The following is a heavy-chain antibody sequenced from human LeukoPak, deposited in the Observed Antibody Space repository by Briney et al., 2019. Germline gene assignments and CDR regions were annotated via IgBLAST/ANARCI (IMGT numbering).Heavy chain of an antibody. D-gene: IGHD1-26*01. J-gene: IGHJ4*02. CDR3: ARDSGSGNNDY. Sequence: ASVRASCKASGYTFTSYAIHWVRQAPGQRLEWMGWISAGNGNTKYSQNFQGRVTFISNTSATTAFMELSSLRSEDAAVYYCARDSGSGNNDYWGQGTLVTVSS. V-gene: IGHV1-3*01. CDR2: ISAGNGNT. CDR1: GYTFTSYA.